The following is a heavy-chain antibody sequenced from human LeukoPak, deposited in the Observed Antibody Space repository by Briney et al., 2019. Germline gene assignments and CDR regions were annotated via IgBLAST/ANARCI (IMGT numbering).Heavy chain of an antibody. J-gene: IGHJ4*02. CDR2: INSSSSN. V-gene: IGHV4-4*07. CDR3: AREPTSGREPTSGRPLDY. Sequence: SETLSLTGTVLGRAISGYFWSWIRQPAGKGLDWFGRINSSSSNNYNPSPTSRVTMSLDTSKTHLSLNLSSGTAADTAVYYCAREPTSGREPTSGRPLDYWSQGTLVTVSS. CDR1: GRAISGYF. D-gene: IGHD5-12*01.